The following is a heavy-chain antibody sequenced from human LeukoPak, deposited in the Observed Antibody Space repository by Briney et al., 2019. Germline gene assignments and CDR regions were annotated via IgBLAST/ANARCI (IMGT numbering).Heavy chain of an antibody. Sequence: SETLSLTCTVSGGSISSSNCFWGWIRQPPGKGLEWIGTIYYSGGTTYYNPSLKSRVTISVDTSKNQFSLKLTSVTATDTAVYYCARQDSGNYFPILDYWGQGTLVTVSS. V-gene: IGHV4-39*01. CDR3: ARQDSGNYFPILDY. CDR2: IYYSGGTT. D-gene: IGHD1-26*01. CDR1: GGSISSSNCF. J-gene: IGHJ4*02.